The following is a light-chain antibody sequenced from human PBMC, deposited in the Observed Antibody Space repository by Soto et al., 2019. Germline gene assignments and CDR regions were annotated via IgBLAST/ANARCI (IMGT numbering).Light chain of an antibody. V-gene: IGLV2-14*01. CDR2: DVT. CDR3: SSYTSSSSDV. J-gene: IGLJ1*01. Sequence: QSALTQPASVSGSPGQSITISCTGTSSDVGAYNYVSWYQQHPGKAPKLMIYDVTNRPSGVSNRFSGSKSGNTACLTISGLQAEYEADYYCSSYTSSSSDVFGTGTKLTVL. CDR1: SSDVGAYNY.